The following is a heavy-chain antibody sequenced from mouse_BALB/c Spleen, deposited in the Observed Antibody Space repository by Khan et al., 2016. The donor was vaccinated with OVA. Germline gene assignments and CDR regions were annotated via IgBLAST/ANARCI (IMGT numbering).Heavy chain of an antibody. D-gene: IGHD2-1*01. V-gene: IGHV3-1*02. CDR3: VSYGNYMDY. Sequence: EVQLQESGPDLVKPSQSLSLTCTVTGYSITSGYSWHWIRQFPGNKLEWMGYIYHSGSIKYNPSLKSRFSITRDPSKNLFFLQLNSVTTEDTATSYCVSYGNYMDYWGQGTSVTVSS. J-gene: IGHJ4*01. CDR1: GYSITSGYS. CDR2: IYHSGSI.